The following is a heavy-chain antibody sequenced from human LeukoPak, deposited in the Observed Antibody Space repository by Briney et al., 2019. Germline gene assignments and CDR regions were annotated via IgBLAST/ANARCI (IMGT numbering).Heavy chain of an antibody. J-gene: IGHJ4*02. CDR2: IYYSGST. CDR1: GGSVSSGNYY. CDR3: ARAGGWYYFDY. D-gene: IGHD6-19*01. Sequence: PSETLSLTCTVSGGSVSSGNYYWSWIRQSPGKGLEWIGYIYYSGSTKYNPSLKSRDTISVDTSKNQFSLKLSSVTAADTAVYYCARAGGWYYFDYWGQGTLVTVSS. V-gene: IGHV4-61*01.